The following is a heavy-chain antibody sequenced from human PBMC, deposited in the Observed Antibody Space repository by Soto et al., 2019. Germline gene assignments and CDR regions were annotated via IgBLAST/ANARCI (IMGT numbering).Heavy chain of an antibody. CDR3: AREMTIDYDYVWGNYRRDAFDI. J-gene: IGHJ3*02. D-gene: IGHD3-16*02. Sequence: GSLRLSCAASEMTCPSYCMSWVRQAPGKGLEWVANIKQDGSEKYYVDSVKGRFTISRDNAKKSVYLQMDSLRAEDTAVYYCAREMTIDYDYVWGNYRRDAFDIWGQGTMVTVSS. CDR2: IKQDGSEK. CDR1: EMTCPSYC. V-gene: IGHV3-7*01.